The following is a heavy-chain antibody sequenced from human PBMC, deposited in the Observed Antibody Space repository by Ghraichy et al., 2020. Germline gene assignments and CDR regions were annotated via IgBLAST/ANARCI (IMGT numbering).Heavy chain of an antibody. CDR1: GFTFGSYS. CDR3: ARGFTASAGFFYY. CDR2: ISSSSTYI. V-gene: IGHV3-21*01. J-gene: IGHJ4*02. D-gene: IGHD5-18*01. Sequence: GESLNISCAGSGFTFGSYSMNWVRQAPGKGLEWVSSISSSSTYIYYADSIKGRFTISRDNAKKSLFLQMNSLRGEDTAVYYCARGFTASAGFFYYWGQGSLLSVSS.